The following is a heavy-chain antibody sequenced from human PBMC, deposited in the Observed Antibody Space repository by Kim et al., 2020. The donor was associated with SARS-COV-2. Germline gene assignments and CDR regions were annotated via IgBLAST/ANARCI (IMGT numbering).Heavy chain of an antibody. CDR3: TREAQVLDY. D-gene: IGHD3-10*01. CDR2: GGTT. J-gene: IGHJ4*02. Sequence: GGTTEYAASVRGRFTISRDDSKRIAYLQMNSLRTDDTAVYYCTREAQVLDYWGQGSLVTVSS. V-gene: IGHV3-49*02.